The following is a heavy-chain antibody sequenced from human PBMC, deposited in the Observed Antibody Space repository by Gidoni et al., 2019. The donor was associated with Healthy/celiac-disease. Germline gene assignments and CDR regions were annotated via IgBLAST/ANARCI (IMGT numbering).Heavy chain of an antibody. Sequence: QVQLVQSGAEVKKPGASVKVSCKASGYTFTGYYMHWVRQAPGQGLEWRGRINPNSGGTNYAQKFQGRVTMTRDTSISTAYMELSRLRSDDTAVYYCARGPRIAAAVYYFDYWGQGTLVTVSS. V-gene: IGHV1-2*06. J-gene: IGHJ4*02. D-gene: IGHD6-13*01. CDR2: INPNSGGT. CDR3: ARGPRIAAAVYYFDY. CDR1: GYTFTGYY.